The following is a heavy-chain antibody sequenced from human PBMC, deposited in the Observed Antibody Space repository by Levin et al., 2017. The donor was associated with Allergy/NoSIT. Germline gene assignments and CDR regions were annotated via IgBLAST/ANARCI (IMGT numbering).Heavy chain of an antibody. CDR2: IDWDDDK. V-gene: IGHV2-70*13. J-gene: IGHJ5*02. CDR3: ARMSYYDSSGYYSGRGWLDP. D-gene: IGHD3-22*01. Sequence: QTLSLTCTFSGFSLSTRGMCVSWIRQTPGKALEWLALIDWDDDKYYSTSLQTRLTISRDTSKNQVVLTMTNMDPVDTATYYCARMSYYDSSGYYSGRGWLDPWGQGTLVTVSS. CDR1: GFSLSTRGMC.